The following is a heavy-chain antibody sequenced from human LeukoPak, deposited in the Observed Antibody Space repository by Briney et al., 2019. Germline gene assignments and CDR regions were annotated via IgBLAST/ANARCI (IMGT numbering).Heavy chain of an antibody. D-gene: IGHD2-15*01. Sequence: GASVNVSCKASGYIFTGFYIHWVRQAPGQGRERVGWINPNSGGTKYARKSQGRVTMNRDTSISTVYMELSRLRSDDTAVYYCARGYDTTWYGWFDPWGQGTLVIVSS. J-gene: IGHJ5*02. CDR1: GYIFTGFY. CDR2: INPNSGGT. CDR3: ARGYDTTWYGWFDP. V-gene: IGHV1-2*02.